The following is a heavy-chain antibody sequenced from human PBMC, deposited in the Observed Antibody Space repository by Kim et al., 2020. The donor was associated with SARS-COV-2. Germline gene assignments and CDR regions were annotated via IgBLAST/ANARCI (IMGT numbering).Heavy chain of an antibody. CDR2: INGGNGNT. D-gene: IGHD3-10*01. J-gene: IGHJ6*02. CDR1: GDTFTKSS. Sequence: ASVKVSCKASGDTFTKSSFHWVRQAPGQRPEWMGWINGGNGNTKYSQNFQGRVSISTDTSARTVYLELSSLTSEDTSVYYCARDHREATARETDVVEVWRRAVSYYYDGMDVWGQGTTVTVSS. V-gene: IGHV1-3*01. CDR3: ARDHREATARETDVVEVWRRAVSYYYDGMDV.